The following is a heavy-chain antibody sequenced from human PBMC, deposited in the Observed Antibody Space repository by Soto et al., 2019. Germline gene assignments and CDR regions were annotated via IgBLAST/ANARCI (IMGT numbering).Heavy chain of an antibody. J-gene: IGHJ4*02. CDR3: ARAITMIVVALSDY. Sequence: GGSLRLSCAASGFTFSSYAMHWVRQAPGKGLEWVAVISYDGSNKYYADSVKGRFTISRDNSKNTLYLQMNSLRAEDTAVYYCARAITMIVVALSDYWGQGTLVTVSS. D-gene: IGHD3-22*01. CDR1: GFTFSSYA. V-gene: IGHV3-30*04. CDR2: ISYDGSNK.